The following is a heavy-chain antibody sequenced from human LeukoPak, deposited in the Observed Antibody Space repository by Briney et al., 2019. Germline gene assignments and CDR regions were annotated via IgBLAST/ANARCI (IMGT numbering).Heavy chain of an antibody. V-gene: IGHV3-11*01. CDR3: ARVGRGSYPNDYMDV. J-gene: IGHJ6*03. CDR1: GFTFSDYY. CDR2: ISSSGSTI. Sequence: GGSLRLSCAASGFTFSDYYMSWIRQAPGRGLEWVSYISSSGSTIYYADSVKGRFTISRDNAKNSLYLQMNSLRAKDTAVYYCARVGRGSYPNDYMDVWGKGTTVTVSS. D-gene: IGHD1-26*01.